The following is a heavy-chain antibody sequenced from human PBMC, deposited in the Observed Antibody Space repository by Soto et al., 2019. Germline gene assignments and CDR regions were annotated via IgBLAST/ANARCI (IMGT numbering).Heavy chain of an antibody. CDR1: GFTFGDVW. J-gene: IGHJ4*02. CDR2: IKSKTDGGTT. D-gene: IGHD3-10*01. Sequence: GGSLRLSCAASGFTFGDVWVSWVRQAPGKGLEWVGRIKSKTDGGTTDYAAPVKGRFTISRDDSKNTLYLQMNSLKTEDTAVYYCTTGPNPVRRYWGQGTLVTVSS. V-gene: IGHV3-15*01. CDR3: TTGPNPVRRY.